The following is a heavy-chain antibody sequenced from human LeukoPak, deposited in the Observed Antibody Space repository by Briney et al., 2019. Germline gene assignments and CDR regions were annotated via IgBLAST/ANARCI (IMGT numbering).Heavy chain of an antibody. CDR2: ISRDGDKT. CDR1: GFRLSINS. V-gene: IGHV3-23*01. CDR3: AKEEVPNDY. Sequence: GGSLTLSCAVSGFRLSINSMCWVRQAPGKGLEWVSGISRDGDKTYYVDSVEGRFTISRDTSKNTLYLQMDTLRVEHTATYYCAKEEVPNDYWGQGTLVTVTS. J-gene: IGHJ4*02.